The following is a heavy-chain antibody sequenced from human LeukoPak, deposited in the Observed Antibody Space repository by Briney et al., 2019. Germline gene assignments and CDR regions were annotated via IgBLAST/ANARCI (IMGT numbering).Heavy chain of an antibody. J-gene: IGHJ6*02. CDR2: INHSGST. CDR1: GGSFSGYC. CDR3: ARARGNGAAAAPRYYYYGMDV. Sequence: SETLSLTCAVYGGSFSGYCWSWIRQPPGKGLEWIGEINHSGSTNYNPSLKSRVTISVDTSKNQFSLKLSSVTAADTAVYYCARARGNGAAAAPRYYYYGMDVWGQGTTVTVSS. V-gene: IGHV4-34*01. D-gene: IGHD6-13*01.